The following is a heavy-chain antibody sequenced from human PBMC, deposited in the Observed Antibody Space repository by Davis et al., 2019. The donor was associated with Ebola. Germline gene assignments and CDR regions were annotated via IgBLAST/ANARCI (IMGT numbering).Heavy chain of an antibody. CDR1: ELIFSNCD. CDR3: AEIYWVRYGMDV. V-gene: IGHV3-30*02. D-gene: IGHD2-8*02. CDR2: IRYDGSNK. J-gene: IGHJ6*02. Sequence: GESLKISCATSELIFSNCDMHWVRQTPGKGLEWVAFIRYDGSNKYYADSVKGRFTISRDHSQNTLSLQMNSLRAEDTAVYYCAEIYWVRYGMDVWGQGTTVTVSS.